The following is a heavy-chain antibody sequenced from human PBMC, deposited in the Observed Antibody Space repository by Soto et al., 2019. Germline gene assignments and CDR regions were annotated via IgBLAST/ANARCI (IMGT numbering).Heavy chain of an antibody. Sequence: SETLSLTRTVSGGSISIYYWSWIRQPPGKGLEWIGYFYYSGSTNYNPSLKSRVTISADTSKNQFSLRLSSVTAADTAVYYCAKGGYSGYLDYWGQGTLVTVSS. CDR2: FYYSGST. J-gene: IGHJ4*02. V-gene: IGHV4-59*01. CDR1: GGSISIYY. D-gene: IGHD5-12*01. CDR3: AKGGYSGYLDY.